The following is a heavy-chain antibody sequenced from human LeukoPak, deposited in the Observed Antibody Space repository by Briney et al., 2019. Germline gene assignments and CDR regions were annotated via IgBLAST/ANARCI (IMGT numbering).Heavy chain of an antibody. V-gene: IGHV3-9*01. Sequence: GGSLRLSCAASGFTFDDYAMHWVRQAPGKGLEWVSGISWNSGSIGYADSVKGRFTISRDNAKNSLYLQMNSLRAEDTASYYCAKDIAARPERFDYWGQGTLVTVSS. J-gene: IGHJ4*02. CDR3: AKDIAARPERFDY. D-gene: IGHD6-6*01. CDR2: ISWNSGSI. CDR1: GFTFDDYA.